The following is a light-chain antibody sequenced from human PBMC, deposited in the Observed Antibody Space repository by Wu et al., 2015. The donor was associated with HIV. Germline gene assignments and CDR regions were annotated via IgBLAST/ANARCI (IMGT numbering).Light chain of an antibody. V-gene: IGKV3-11*01. CDR3: QKYNTAPWT. J-gene: IGKJ1*01. Sequence: EIVLTQSPATLSLSPGEKATLSCRASQSVSGYLAWYQQKPGQAPRLLIYDASNRATGIPARFSGSGSGTDFTLTISSLQPEDVATYYCQKYNTAPWTFGQGTKVEMK. CDR2: DAS. CDR1: QSVSGY.